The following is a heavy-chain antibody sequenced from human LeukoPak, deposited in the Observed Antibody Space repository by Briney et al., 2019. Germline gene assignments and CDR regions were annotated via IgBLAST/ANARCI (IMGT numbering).Heavy chain of an antibody. V-gene: IGHV4-4*07. J-gene: IGHJ3*02. Sequence: PSETLSLTCAVYGGSFSGYYWSWIRQPAGKGLEWIGRIYTSGSTNYNPSLKSRVTMSVDTSKNQFSLKLSSVTAADTAVYYCARDTYYYDSSGYNDAFDIWGQGTMVTVSS. CDR2: IYTSGST. CDR1: GGSFSGYY. CDR3: ARDTYYYDSSGYNDAFDI. D-gene: IGHD3-22*01.